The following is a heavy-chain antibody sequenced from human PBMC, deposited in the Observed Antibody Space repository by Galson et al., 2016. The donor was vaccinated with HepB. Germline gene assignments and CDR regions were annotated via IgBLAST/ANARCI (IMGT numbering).Heavy chain of an antibody. J-gene: IGHJ4*02. CDR2: SRTRTKSYST. Sequence: SLRLSCAASGFTFSDYYMDWVRQAPGKGLEWVGRSRTRTKSYSTEYAASVRGRFIISRDDSGASLFLQMNTLKTEDTAVYYCARHALLGAKDFHNWGQGTLVTVSS. CDR1: GFTFSDYY. CDR3: ARHALLGAKDFHN. V-gene: IGHV3-72*01. D-gene: IGHD1-26*01.